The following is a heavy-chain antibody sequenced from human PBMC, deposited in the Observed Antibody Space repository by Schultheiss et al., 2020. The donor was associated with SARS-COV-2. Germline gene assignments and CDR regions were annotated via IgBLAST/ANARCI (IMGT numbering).Heavy chain of an antibody. CDR1: GYTFTSYG. D-gene: IGHD6-19*01. CDR2: IHPSGGST. J-gene: IGHJ4*02. V-gene: IGHV1-46*01. CDR3: ARRSGWLFDY. Sequence: ASVKVSCKASGYTFTSYGISWVRQAPGQGLEWMGLIHPSGGSTRYAQKFQGRVTITADESTSTAYMELSSLRSEDTAVYYCARRSGWLFDYWGQGTLVTVSS.